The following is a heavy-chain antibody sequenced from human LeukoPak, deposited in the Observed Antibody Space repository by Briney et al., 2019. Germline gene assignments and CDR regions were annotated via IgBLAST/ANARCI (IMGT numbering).Heavy chain of an antibody. J-gene: IGHJ4*02. CDR2: IRYDGIVT. CDR1: EFTFSNYW. V-gene: IGHV3-74*01. Sequence: GGSLRLSCVASEFTFSNYWIHWVRQPPGKGLVWVSRIRYDGIVTNYADSVEGRFTISRDNAKNTVHLQMNSLRDDDTAVYYCARDPGMATTGYYWGQGTLVTVSS. CDR3: ARDPGMATTGYY. D-gene: IGHD5-24*01.